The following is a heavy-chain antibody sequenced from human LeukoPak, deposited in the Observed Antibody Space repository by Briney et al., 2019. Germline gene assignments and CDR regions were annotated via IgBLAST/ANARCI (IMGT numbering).Heavy chain of an antibody. Sequence: ASVKVSCKASGGTFSTYAISWVRQAPGQGLEWMGGIVPICGTANYAQKFKGRVTLTADESTSTAYMELSSLRSEDTAVYYCARGGLYYDSTGYYYYWGQGTLVTVSS. V-gene: IGHV1-69*01. J-gene: IGHJ4*02. CDR3: ARGGLYYDSTGYYYY. CDR1: GGTFSTYA. D-gene: IGHD3-22*01. CDR2: IVPICGTA.